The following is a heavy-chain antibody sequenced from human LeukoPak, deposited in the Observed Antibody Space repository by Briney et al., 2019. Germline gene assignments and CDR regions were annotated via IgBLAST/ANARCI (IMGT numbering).Heavy chain of an antibody. CDR3: AREPGYYDRAPGAFDI. CDR1: GFTFSSYS. CDR2: ISSSSSTI. D-gene: IGHD3-22*01. V-gene: IGHV3-48*01. Sequence: GGSLRLSCAASGFTFSSYSMNWVRQAPGKGLEWVSYISSSSSTIYYADSVKGGFTISRDNAKNSLYLQMNSLRAEDTAVYYCAREPGYYDRAPGAFDIWGQGTMVTVSS. J-gene: IGHJ3*02.